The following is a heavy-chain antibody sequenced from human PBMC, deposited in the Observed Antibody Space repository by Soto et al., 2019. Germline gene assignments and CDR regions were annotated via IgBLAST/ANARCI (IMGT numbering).Heavy chain of an antibody. V-gene: IGHV4-30-4*01. D-gene: IGHD3-10*01. J-gene: IGHJ4*02. CDR2: IYYSGST. CDR3: AGRGYYVSGSSQDS. CDR1: GGSISSGAYY. Sequence: LSLTCTVSGGSISSGAYYWSWIRQPPGKGLEWIGYIYYSGSTYYNPSLKSRVTISVDTSKNQFSLKLSSVTAADTAVYYCAGRGYYVSGSSQDSWGQETLATVSS.